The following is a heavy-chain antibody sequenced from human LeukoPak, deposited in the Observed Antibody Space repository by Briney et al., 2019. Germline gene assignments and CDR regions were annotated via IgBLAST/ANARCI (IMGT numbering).Heavy chain of an antibody. V-gene: IGHV3-30-3*01. Sequence: GRSLRLSCAASGFTFSSYAMHWVRQAPGKGLEWVAVISYDGSNKYYADSVKGRFTIPRDNSKNTLYLQMNSLRAEDTAVYYCARGPYCSSTSCYNYYYYGMDVWGQGTTVTVSS. CDR1: GFTFSSYA. J-gene: IGHJ6*02. CDR3: ARGPYCSSTSCYNYYYYGMDV. D-gene: IGHD2-2*01. CDR2: ISYDGSNK.